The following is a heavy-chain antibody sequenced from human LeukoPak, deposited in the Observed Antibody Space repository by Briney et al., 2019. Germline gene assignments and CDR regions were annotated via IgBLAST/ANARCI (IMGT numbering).Heavy chain of an antibody. CDR1: GFTFSRHG. J-gene: IGHJ4*02. CDR3: GRDISYGPLHK. CDR2: IWYDGSKQ. Sequence: PGGSLRLSCAASGFTFSRHGMQWVRQAPGKGLEWVAGIWYDGSKQYYGDSVKGRFTISRHDSKNTLYLQMNSLRAEDTAVYHCGRDISYGPLHKWGQGTLVTVSS. V-gene: IGHV3-33*01. D-gene: IGHD5-18*01.